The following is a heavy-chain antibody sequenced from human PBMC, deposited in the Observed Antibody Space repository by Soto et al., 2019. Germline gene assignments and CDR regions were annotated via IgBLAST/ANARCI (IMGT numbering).Heavy chain of an antibody. Sequence: GGSLRLSCAASGFTFSTYAMGWVRQAPGKGLEWVSVISGGGRNIYYADSVEGRFTISRDNSKNTLYLQMHGLRAEDTAVYYCARDREIRGVLLYWGQGTLVTVSS. CDR3: ARDREIRGVLLY. J-gene: IGHJ4*02. CDR2: ISGGGRNI. CDR1: GFTFSTYA. D-gene: IGHD3-10*01. V-gene: IGHV3-23*01.